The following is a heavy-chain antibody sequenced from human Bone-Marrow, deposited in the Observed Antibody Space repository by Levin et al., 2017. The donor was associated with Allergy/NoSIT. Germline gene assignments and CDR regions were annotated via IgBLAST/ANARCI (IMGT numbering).Heavy chain of an antibody. CDR2: IKIDGSST. Sequence: GGSLRLSCAXXXXXXXKDSRGEVRQDRGKGLVWVSRIKIDGSSTNYADSVQGRFTISRDNAKNTVYLQMNSLRADDTAVYYCTRDGGSVASHDWYFDLWGRGTLVTVSS. V-gene: IGHV3-74*01. D-gene: IGHD3-16*01. CDR1: XXXXXKDS. CDR3: TRDGGSVASHDWYFDL. J-gene: IGHJ2*01.